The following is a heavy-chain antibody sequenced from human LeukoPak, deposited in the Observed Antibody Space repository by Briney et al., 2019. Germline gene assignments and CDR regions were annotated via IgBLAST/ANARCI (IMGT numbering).Heavy chain of an antibody. J-gene: IGHJ4*02. CDR2: VYYGGVT. V-gene: IGHV4-59*12. CDR1: GGSIDNYY. Sequence: ASETLSLTCTVSGGSIDNYYWTWIRQPPGKGLEWIGFVYYGGVTKYNPSLMSRVTISVDTSKNQFSLKLSSVTAADTAVYYCARGPPGLAVAGREVGFYYFDYWGQGTLVTVSS. CDR3: ARGPPGLAVAGREVGFYYFDY. D-gene: IGHD6-19*01.